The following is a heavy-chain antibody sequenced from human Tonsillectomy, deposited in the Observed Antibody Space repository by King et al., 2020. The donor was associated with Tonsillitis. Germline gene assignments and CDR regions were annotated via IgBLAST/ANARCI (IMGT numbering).Heavy chain of an antibody. CDR2: IYYSGST. Sequence: QLQESGPGLVKPSETLSLTCTVSGGSISSYYWSWIRQPPGKGLEWIGYIYYSGSTNYNPSLKSRVTISVDTSKNHFSLKLSSVTAADTAVYYCARDIAAERAFDIWGQGTMVTVSS. CDR1: GGSISSYY. D-gene: IGHD6-6*01. J-gene: IGHJ3*02. V-gene: IGHV4-59*01. CDR3: ARDIAAERAFDI.